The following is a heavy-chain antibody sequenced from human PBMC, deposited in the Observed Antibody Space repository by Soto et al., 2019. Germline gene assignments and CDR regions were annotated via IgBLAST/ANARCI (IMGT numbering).Heavy chain of an antibody. J-gene: IGHJ2*01. V-gene: IGHV1-69*12. CDR2: IIPIFGTA. D-gene: IGHD1-1*01. CDR1: GGTFSSYA. Sequence: QVQLVQSGAEVKKPGSSVKVSCKASGGTFSSYAISWVRQAPGQGLEWMGGIIPIFGTANYAHKFQGRGTITGHESRSRGYMALSNLRSADTGVYYCARAANCGRYWYCALWGRGPLVTVSS. CDR3: ARAANCGRYWYCAL.